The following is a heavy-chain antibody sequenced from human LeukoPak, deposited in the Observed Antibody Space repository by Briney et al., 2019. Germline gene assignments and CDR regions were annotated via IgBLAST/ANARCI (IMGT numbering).Heavy chain of an antibody. CDR2: ISPNGAST. V-gene: IGHV1-46*03. CDR3: ARDPRNRNDGFYYHMDV. J-gene: IGHJ6*03. Sequence: ASVKVSRKPSGYTFIYYYIHGVRAAPGQGLEWVGVISPNGASTTYAQKLQGGVTVNWDAPTSTVYMELSSLRSEERAMYYCARDPRNRNDGFYYHMDVWGQGTTV. CDR1: GYTFIYYY. D-gene: IGHD1-1*01.